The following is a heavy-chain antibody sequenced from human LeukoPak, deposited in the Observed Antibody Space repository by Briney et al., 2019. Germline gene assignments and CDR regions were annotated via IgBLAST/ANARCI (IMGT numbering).Heavy chain of an antibody. V-gene: IGHV4-61*01. Sequence: SETLSLTCAVSGVSISSGTYYWGWIRQPPGKGLEWIGYIYSSGSTNYNPSLKSRVTISVDTSKNQFSLKLSSVTAADTAVYYCARGTPDYYDSSGLFDYWGQGTLVTVSS. D-gene: IGHD3-22*01. CDR2: IYSSGST. CDR1: GVSISSGTYY. CDR3: ARGTPDYYDSSGLFDY. J-gene: IGHJ4*02.